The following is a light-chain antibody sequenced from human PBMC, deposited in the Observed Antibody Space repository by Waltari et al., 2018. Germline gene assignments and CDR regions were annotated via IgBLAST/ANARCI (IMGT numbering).Light chain of an antibody. CDR3: QQYHAWPPLT. CDR2: AAS. Sequence: EIVMTQSPATLSVSPGERAALSCRASQSVSSNLAWYQQRPGQAPRLLIYAASTRATGIPGRFSVSGSGTEFTLTISSLQSEDFAVYYCQQYHAWPPLTFGGGTKVEIK. CDR1: QSVSSN. J-gene: IGKJ4*01. V-gene: IGKV3-15*01.